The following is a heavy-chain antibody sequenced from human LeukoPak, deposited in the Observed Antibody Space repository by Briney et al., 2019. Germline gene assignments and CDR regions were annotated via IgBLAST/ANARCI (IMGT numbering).Heavy chain of an antibody. V-gene: IGHV4-59*08. Sequence: SETLSLTCTVSGGSISSYYWSWIRQPPGKGLEWIGYISNSGSTNSNPSLKSRVTISVDTSQNQFSLKLNSVTAADTAVYYCARYCSVGGCLDYWGQGTLVTVSS. J-gene: IGHJ4*02. D-gene: IGHD2-15*01. CDR1: GGSISSYY. CDR2: ISNSGST. CDR3: ARYCSVGGCLDY.